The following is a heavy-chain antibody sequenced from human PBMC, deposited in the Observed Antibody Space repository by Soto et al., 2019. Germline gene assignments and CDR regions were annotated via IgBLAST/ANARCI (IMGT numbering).Heavy chain of an antibody. Sequence: PGGSLRLSCAVSGFIFSRYSMNWVRQAPGKGLEWVSSIGTSGSYIYDTDSVKGRFTISRDNTKDSLYLQMNSLRAEDTAIYYCARDSVFGVLDYWGQGTLVTVSS. J-gene: IGHJ4*02. CDR1: GFIFSRYS. V-gene: IGHV3-21*01. CDR3: ARDSVFGVLDY. CDR2: IGTSGSYI. D-gene: IGHD3-3*01.